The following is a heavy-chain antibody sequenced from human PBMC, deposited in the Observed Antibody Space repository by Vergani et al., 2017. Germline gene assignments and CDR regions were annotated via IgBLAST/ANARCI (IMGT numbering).Heavy chain of an antibody. CDR2: INYVGRT. CDR1: GGSINPSSSF. Sequence: QVQLQESGPGLVKPPGTLSLTCAVSGGSINPSSSFWGWIRQSPGKGLEWIGSINYVGRTYYIPSLQSRATVFVDTSKNQFSLNLTSVTAADTAVYYCATIGYRRWGYYFDYWGQGILVTVSS. D-gene: IGHD2-2*02. CDR3: ATIGYRRWGYYFDY. J-gene: IGHJ4*02. V-gene: IGHV4-39*01.